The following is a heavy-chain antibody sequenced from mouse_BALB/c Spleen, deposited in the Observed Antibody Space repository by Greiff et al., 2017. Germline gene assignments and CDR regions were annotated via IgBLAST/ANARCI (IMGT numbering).Heavy chain of an antibody. Sequence: EVHLVESGPSLVKPSQTLSLTCSVTGDSITSGYWNWIRKFPGNKLEYMGYISYSGSTYYNPSLKSRISITRDTSKNQYYLQLNSVTTEDTATYYCARSYYYGSSPYWDFDVWGAGTTVTVSS. CDR2: ISYSGST. J-gene: IGHJ1*01. CDR3: ARSYYYGSSPYWDFDV. CDR1: GDSITSGY. V-gene: IGHV3-8*02. D-gene: IGHD1-1*01.